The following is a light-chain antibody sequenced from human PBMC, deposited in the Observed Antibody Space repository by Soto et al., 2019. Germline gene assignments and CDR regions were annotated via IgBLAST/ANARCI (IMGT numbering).Light chain of an antibody. CDR2: DAS. Sequence: EIVLTQSPDILSLSPGERATLSCRASQSVSKYLAWYQQKPGQVPRLVIYDASKRATGTPARFSGSGSGTDFTLTISGLEPEDFATYYCQQYYSYPHTFGQGTKVEIK. J-gene: IGKJ1*01. CDR3: QQYYSYPHT. CDR1: QSVSKY. V-gene: IGKV3-11*01.